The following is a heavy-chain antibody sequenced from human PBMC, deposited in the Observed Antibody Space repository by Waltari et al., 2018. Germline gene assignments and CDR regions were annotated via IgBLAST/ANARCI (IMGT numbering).Heavy chain of an antibody. D-gene: IGHD6-19*01. Sequence: QLQLQESGPGLVKPSETLSLTCTVSGGSISSSSYSWGWIRQPPGKGLEWIGSIYYSGSTYYNPSLKSRVTISVDTSKNQFSLKLSSVTAADTAVYYCAIEIAEAGTGDNYWGQGTLVTVSS. CDR1: GGSISSSSYS. CDR3: AIEIAEAGTGDNY. CDR2: IYYSGST. V-gene: IGHV4-39*07. J-gene: IGHJ4*02.